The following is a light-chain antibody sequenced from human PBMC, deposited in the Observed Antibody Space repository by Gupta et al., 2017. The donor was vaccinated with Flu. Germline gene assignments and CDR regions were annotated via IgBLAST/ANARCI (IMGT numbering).Light chain of an antibody. CDR3: SSYTTSNTLVV. J-gene: IGLJ2*01. CDR1: SSDVGGYNY. V-gene: IGLV2-14*04. Sequence: ITISCTGTSSDVGGYNYVSWYQQYPGKAPKRMIYDVSNRPSGVSNRFSGSKSGNTASLTISGLQAEDEADYYCSSYTTSNTLVVFGGGTQLTVL. CDR2: DVS.